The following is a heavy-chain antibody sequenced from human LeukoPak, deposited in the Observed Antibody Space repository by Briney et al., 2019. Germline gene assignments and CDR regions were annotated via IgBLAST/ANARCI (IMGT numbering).Heavy chain of an antibody. CDR3: AKDLYGDYGGIDY. D-gene: IGHD4-17*01. J-gene: IGHJ4*02. V-gene: IGHV3-23*01. Sequence: GGSLRLSCAASGFTFSTYAMSWVRQAPGKGLEWVSVIRGSGGSTYYADSVKGRFTISRDNSKNTLYLQMNSLRAEDTAMYYCAKDLYGDYGGIDYWGQGTLVTVSS. CDR2: IRGSGGST. CDR1: GFTFSTYA.